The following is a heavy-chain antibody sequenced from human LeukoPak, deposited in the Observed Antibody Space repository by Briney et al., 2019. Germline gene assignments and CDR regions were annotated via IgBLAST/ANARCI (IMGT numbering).Heavy chain of an antibody. CDR2: GDYSGGK. V-gene: IGHV4-39*07. CDR3: ARGGYYYLDV. J-gene: IGHJ6*03. CDR1: GDSFSSVTDY. Sequence: SETLSLTCTVSGDSFSSVTDYWAWIHQPPGKGLEWIASGDYSGGKYYNPSLESRVAISTDMSKSQISLKLTSVTGADTAVYYCARGGYYYLDVWGGGTTVTVSS.